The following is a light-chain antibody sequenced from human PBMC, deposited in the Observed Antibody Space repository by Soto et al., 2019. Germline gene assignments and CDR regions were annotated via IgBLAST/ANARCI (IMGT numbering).Light chain of an antibody. V-gene: IGLV1-40*01. Sequence: QSVLKQPPSVSGAPGQRVTISCTGSSSNIGAGYDVHWYQQLPGTAPKLLIYGNNNRPSGVPDRFSGSKSGTSASLAITGLQAEDEGDYYCQSYDSSLSGSGVFGGGTQLTVL. J-gene: IGLJ2*01. CDR1: SSNIGAGYD. CDR2: GNN. CDR3: QSYDSSLSGSGV.